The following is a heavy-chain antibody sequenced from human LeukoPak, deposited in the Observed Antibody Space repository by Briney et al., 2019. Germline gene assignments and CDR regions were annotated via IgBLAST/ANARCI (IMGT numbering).Heavy chain of an antibody. D-gene: IGHD2-21*02. CDR1: GFTFSSYS. CDR2: ISSSSSTI. CDR3: ARDLAFSGDPSDY. V-gene: IGHV3-48*01. J-gene: IGHJ4*02. Sequence: GGSLRLSCAASGFTFSSYSMNWVRQAPGKELEWVSYISSSSSTIYYADSVKGRFTISRDNAKNSLYLQMNSLRAEDTAVYYCARDLAFSGDPSDYWGQGTLVTVSS.